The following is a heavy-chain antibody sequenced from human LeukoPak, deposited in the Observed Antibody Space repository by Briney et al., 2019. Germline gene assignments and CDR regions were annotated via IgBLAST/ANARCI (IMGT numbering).Heavy chain of an antibody. D-gene: IGHD2-2*01. V-gene: IGHV1-69*13. CDR2: IIPIFGTA. Sequence: SVKVSCKASGGTFSSYAISWVRQAPGQGLEWMGRIIPIFGTANYAQRFQGRVTITADESTSTAYMELSSLRSEDTAVYYCARASWGTGLVPAAPLGYWGQGTLVTVSS. CDR1: GGTFSSYA. J-gene: IGHJ4*02. CDR3: ARASWGTGLVPAAPLGY.